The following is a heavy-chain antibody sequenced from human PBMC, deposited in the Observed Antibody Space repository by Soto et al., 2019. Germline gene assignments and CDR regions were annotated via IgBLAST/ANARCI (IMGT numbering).Heavy chain of an antibody. CDR2: INAGNGNT. Sequence: ASVKVSCRASGYTFTSYAMHWVRQAPGQRLEWMGWINAGNGNTKYSQKFQGRVTITRDTSASTAYMELSSLRSEDTAVYYCARSMAVAGSEGVDYWGQGTLVTVSS. J-gene: IGHJ4*02. D-gene: IGHD6-19*01. V-gene: IGHV1-3*01. CDR3: ARSMAVAGSEGVDY. CDR1: GYTFTSYA.